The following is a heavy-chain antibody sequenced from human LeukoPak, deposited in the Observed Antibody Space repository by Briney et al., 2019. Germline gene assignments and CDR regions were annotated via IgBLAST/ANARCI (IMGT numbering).Heavy chain of an antibody. Sequence: TGGSLRLSCAASGFTVSSNDMSWVRQAPGKGLECISVIYSGGSTDYADSVKGRFTISRDNSKNTLYPQMNSLRAEDTAVYYCAKGMYYYDSSGYSKLDYWGQGTLVTVPS. CDR1: GFTVSSND. D-gene: IGHD3-22*01. CDR2: IYSGGST. J-gene: IGHJ4*02. V-gene: IGHV3-53*05. CDR3: AKGMYYYDSSGYSKLDY.